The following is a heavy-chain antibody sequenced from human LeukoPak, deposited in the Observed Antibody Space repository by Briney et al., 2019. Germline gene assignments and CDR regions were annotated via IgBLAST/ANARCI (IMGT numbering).Heavy chain of an antibody. D-gene: IGHD6-13*01. CDR3: ARVGIAAAGCFDY. CDR1: GFTFSSYS. J-gene: IGHJ4*02. Sequence: GGSLRLSCAASGFTFSSYSMNWVRQAPGKGLEWVSYISSSSSTIYYADSVKGRFTISRDNAKNSLYLQMNSLRAEDTAVYYCARVGIAAAGCFDYWGQGTLVTVSS. CDR2: ISSSSSTI. V-gene: IGHV3-48*01.